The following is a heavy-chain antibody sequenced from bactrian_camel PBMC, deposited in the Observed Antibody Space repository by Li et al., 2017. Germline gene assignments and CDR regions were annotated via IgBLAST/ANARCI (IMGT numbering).Heavy chain of an antibody. Sequence: VQLVESGGGLVQPGGSLRLSCAASGFTFSTFNMNWVRQAPGKGPEWVSSVYSSGTNTFYADSVKGRFTISRDSAKNTVYLQMNSLKSEDTAQYYCAFSTHGRWWRRYNCWCQVSQVTVS. D-gene: IGHD7*01. CDR2: VYSSGTNT. CDR1: GFTFSTFN. CDR3: AFSTHGRWWRRYNC. V-gene: IGHV3-2*01. J-gene: IGHJ4*01.